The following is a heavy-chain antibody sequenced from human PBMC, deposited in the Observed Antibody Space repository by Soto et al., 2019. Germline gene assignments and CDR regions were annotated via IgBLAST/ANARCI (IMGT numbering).Heavy chain of an antibody. CDR3: ARDQLYCSSTSCSRPYYYHGMDV. CDR2: IYHSGST. Sequence: SETLSLTCAVSGYSISSGYYWGWIRQPPGKGLEWIGSIYHSGSTYYNPSLKSRVTISVDTSKNQFSLKLSSVTAADTAVYYCARDQLYCSSTSCSRPYYYHGMDVWGQGTTVTVSS. CDR1: GYSISSGYY. J-gene: IGHJ6*02. D-gene: IGHD2-2*01. V-gene: IGHV4-38-2*02.